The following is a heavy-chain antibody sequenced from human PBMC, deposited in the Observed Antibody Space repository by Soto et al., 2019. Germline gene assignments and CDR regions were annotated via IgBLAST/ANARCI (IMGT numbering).Heavy chain of an antibody. CDR2: IIPIFGTA. V-gene: IGHV1-69*01. D-gene: IGHD3-3*01. CDR1: GGTFSSYA. J-gene: IGHJ2*01. Sequence: QVQLVQSGAEVKKPGSSVKVSCKASGGTFSSYAISWVRQAPGQGLEWMGGIIPIFGTANYAQKFQGRVTITADESASTAYMELSSLRSKDTAVYYCASDNYDFWSGSPPWWGYFDLWGRGTLVTVSS. CDR3: ASDNYDFWSGSPPWWGYFDL.